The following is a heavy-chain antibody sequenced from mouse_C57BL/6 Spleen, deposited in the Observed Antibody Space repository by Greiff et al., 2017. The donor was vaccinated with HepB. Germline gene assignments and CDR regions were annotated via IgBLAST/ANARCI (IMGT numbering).Heavy chain of an antibody. D-gene: IGHD1-2*01. Sequence: EVQLQQSGAELVRPGASVKLSCTASGFNIKDDYMHWVKQRPEQGLEWIGWIDPENGDTEYASKFQGKATITADTSSNTAYLQLSSLTSEDTAVYYCTTLLRPRRWGTWTTVTVSS. CDR3: TTLLRPRR. V-gene: IGHV14-4*01. CDR1: GFNIKDDY. J-gene: IGHJ1*03. CDR2: IDPENGDT.